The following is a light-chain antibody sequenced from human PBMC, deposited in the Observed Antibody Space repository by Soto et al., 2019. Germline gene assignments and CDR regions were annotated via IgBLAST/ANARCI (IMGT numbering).Light chain of an antibody. J-gene: IGKJ1*01. CDR1: QSVSTF. CDR3: QQYNSFTWT. Sequence: EIVLTQSPAALSLSPGERAILSCRASQSVSTFLAWFQQKPGQAPRLLIYGASTRATGIPARFSGSGSGTEFTLTISSLQPDDFATYYCQQYNSFTWTFGQRTKADI. V-gene: IGKV3-15*01. CDR2: GAS.